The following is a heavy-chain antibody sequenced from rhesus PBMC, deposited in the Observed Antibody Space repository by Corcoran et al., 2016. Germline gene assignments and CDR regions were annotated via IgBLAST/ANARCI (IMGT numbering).Heavy chain of an antibody. V-gene: IGHV4-122*02. J-gene: IGHJ4*01. CDR3: ARVSWNYVDY. CDR2: ITYSGST. D-gene: IGHD1-1-1*01. Sequence: QVQLQESGPGLVKPSETLSLTCAVSGYSISGYYWSWIRQAQGKGLEWIGYITYSGSTSYNPSLKSRVTISRDTSKNQFSLKLSSVTAADTAVYYCARVSWNYVDYWGQGVLVTVSS. CDR1: GYSISGYY.